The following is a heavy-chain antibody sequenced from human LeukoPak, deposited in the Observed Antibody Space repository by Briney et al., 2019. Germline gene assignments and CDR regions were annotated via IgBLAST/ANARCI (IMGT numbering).Heavy chain of an antibody. CDR1: GGSISSGNYY. J-gene: IGHJ5*02. V-gene: IGHV4-61*02. CDR3: ARGNYSPTSNWFDP. Sequence: SETLSLTCTVSGGSISSGNYYWSWIRQPAGKGLEWIGRIYTSGSTNYNPSLKSRVTISVDTSKNQFSLKLSSVTAADTAVYYCARGNYSPTSNWFDPWGQGTLVIVSS. D-gene: IGHD4-11*01. CDR2: IYTSGST.